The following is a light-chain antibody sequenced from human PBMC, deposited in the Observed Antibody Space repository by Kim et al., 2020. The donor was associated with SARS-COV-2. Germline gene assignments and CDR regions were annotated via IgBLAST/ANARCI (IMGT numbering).Light chain of an antibody. CDR3: QQRSNWPPALT. V-gene: IGKV3-11*01. CDR2: DAS. CDR1: QIVSTS. J-gene: IGKJ4*01. Sequence: PGERSTLSCRASQIVSTSLAWYQQKPGQAPRLLIYDASNRATGIPDRFSGSGSGTDLTLTISSLESEDFAVYYCQQRSNWPPALTFGGGTKVDIK.